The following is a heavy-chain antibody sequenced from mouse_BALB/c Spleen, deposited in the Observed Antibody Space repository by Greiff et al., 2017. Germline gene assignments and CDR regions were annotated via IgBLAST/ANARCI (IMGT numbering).Heavy chain of an antibody. CDR2: INPSTGYT. CDR1: GYTFTSYW. Sequence: VQGVESGAELAKPGASVKMSCKASGYTFTSYWMHWVKQRPGQGLEWIGYINPSTGYTEYNQKFKDKATLTADKSSSTAYMQLSSLTSEDSAVYYCARTGTDWYFDVWGAGTTVTVSS. CDR3: ARTGTDWYFDV. V-gene: IGHV1-7*01. J-gene: IGHJ1*01. D-gene: IGHD4-1*01.